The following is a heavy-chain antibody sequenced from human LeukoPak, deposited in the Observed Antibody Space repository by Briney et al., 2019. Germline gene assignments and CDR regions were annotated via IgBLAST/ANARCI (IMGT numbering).Heavy chain of an antibody. V-gene: IGHV4-59*01. Sequence: SETLSLTCTVSGGSISSYYWSWIRQPPGKGLEWIGYIYYSGSTNYNPSLKSRVTISVDTSKNQFSLKLSSVTAADTAVYYCARAGIAAAGIDGPLGPWGQGTLVTVSS. D-gene: IGHD6-13*01. J-gene: IGHJ5*02. CDR3: ARAGIAAAGIDGPLGP. CDR2: IYYSGST. CDR1: GGSISSYY.